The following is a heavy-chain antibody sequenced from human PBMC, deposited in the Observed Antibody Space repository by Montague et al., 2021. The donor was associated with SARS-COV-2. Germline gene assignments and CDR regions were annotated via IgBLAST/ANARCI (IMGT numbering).Heavy chain of an antibody. J-gene: IGHJ4*02. CDR2: IYYRGST. V-gene: IGHV4-39*01. CDR3: ATQEDPSGGIPGPFDF. CDR1: GGSISSSSYY. D-gene: IGHD6-19*01. Sequence: SETLSLTCTVSGGSISSSSYYWAWIRQPPGKGLEWIGSIYYRGSTYYNPSLKSRVFISVDTSKNQLSLTLTSVTAADTAVYYCATQEDPSGGIPGPFDFWGQETLPRVSS.